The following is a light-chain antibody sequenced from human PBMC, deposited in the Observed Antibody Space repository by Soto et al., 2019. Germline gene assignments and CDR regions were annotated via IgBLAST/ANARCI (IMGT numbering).Light chain of an antibody. Sequence: QSVLTQPASVSGSSGQSVTISCTGTSSDIGAYKYVSWYQHHPGKSPRLLIYEVSNRPSGVSNRFSASKSGNTASLTISGLQAEDEADYYCSSFTNTITRYAFGTGTKVTVL. V-gene: IGLV2-14*01. CDR1: SSDIGAYKY. CDR3: SSFTNTITRYA. J-gene: IGLJ1*01. CDR2: EVS.